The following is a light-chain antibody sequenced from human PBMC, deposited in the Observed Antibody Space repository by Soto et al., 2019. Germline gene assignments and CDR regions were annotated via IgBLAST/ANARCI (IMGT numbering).Light chain of an antibody. CDR2: AAS. V-gene: IGKV1-39*01. J-gene: IGKJ1*01. CDR3: QQSYTTLWT. Sequence: DIQMTQSPSSLSASVGDRVTITCRASQSISNYLNWYQQKPGKAPNLLIYAASSLQSGVPSRFSGDGFGTDFTLTISSLQPEDFATYYCQQSYTTLWTFGRGTKVEIK. CDR1: QSISNY.